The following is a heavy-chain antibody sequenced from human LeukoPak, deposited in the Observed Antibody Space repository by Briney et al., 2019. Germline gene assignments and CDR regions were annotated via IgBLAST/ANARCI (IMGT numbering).Heavy chain of an antibody. CDR2: ISYDGSNK. Sequence: PGGSLRLSCAASGFTFTSYGMHWVCQAPGKGLEWVAVISYDGSNKYYADSLKGRFTISRDNSKNTLYLQMNSLRAEDTAVYYCAKDLAVVVVAADAFDYWGQGTLVTVSS. D-gene: IGHD2-15*01. CDR1: GFTFTSYG. J-gene: IGHJ4*02. CDR3: AKDLAVVVVAADAFDY. V-gene: IGHV3-30*18.